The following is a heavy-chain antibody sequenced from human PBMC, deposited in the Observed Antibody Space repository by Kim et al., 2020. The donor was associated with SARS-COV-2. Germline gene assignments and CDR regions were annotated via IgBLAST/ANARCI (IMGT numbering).Heavy chain of an antibody. J-gene: IGHJ4*02. CDR3: TRESCSGGSCYFDY. CDR1: GFTFRSYS. CDR2: ITGSSSII. V-gene: IGHV3-48*02. Sequence: GGSLRLSCVASGFTFRSYSMNWVRQAPGEGLEWVSYITGSSSIIYYADSVKGRFTISRDNANNSLYLQMNSLRDEDTAVYYCTRESCSGGSCYFDYWGQG. D-gene: IGHD2-15*01.